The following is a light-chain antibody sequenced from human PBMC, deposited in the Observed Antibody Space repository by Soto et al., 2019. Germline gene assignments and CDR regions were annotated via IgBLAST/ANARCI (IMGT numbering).Light chain of an antibody. CDR3: QQVKTYPRT. V-gene: IGKV1-39*01. Sequence: DIQMTHSPSSLSASVGNRVTITCRASQSISTYLNWYQKKPGKAPNLLIYDASRLQSGVPSRFSGSGGGTDFTLSIDSLQPEDFATYYCQQVKTYPRTFGGGTKVDIK. CDR1: QSISTY. J-gene: IGKJ4*01. CDR2: DAS.